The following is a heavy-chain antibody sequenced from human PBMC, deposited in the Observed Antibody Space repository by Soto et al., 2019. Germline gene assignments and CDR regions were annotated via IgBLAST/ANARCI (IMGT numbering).Heavy chain of an antibody. J-gene: IGHJ4*02. CDR1: GFTVSDNY. V-gene: IGHV3-53*01. CDR3: ARGVPVGAIGRFDFDS. CDR2: MYSGGTAT. D-gene: IGHD1-26*01. Sequence: EVQLVESGGGLIQPGGSLRLSCAASGFTVSDNYMTWVRQAPGKGLEWVSVMYSGGTATSYADSVKGRFTVSRDSSKNTVSLQLDSLRAEDTAVYYCARGVPVGAIGRFDFDSWGQGTLVTVSS.